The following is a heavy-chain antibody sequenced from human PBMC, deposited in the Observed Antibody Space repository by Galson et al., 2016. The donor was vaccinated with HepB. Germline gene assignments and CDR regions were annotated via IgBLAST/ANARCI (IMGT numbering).Heavy chain of an antibody. Sequence: SVKVSCKASGGTFSSSAISWVRQAPGQGLEWMGGIIPIFGTSNYAQKFQGRVTITADKSTSTAYMELSSLRSEDMALYYCTREEMYYGSGSYYNPGGYWGQGTLVTVSS. CDR1: GGTFSSSA. V-gene: IGHV1-69*06. J-gene: IGHJ4*02. D-gene: IGHD3-10*01. CDR3: TREEMYYGSGSYYNPGGY. CDR2: IIPIFGTS.